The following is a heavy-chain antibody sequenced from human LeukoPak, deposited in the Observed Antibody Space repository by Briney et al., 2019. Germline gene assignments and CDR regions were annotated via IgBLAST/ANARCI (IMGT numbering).Heavy chain of an antibody. CDR3: ARDEIPSGT. CDR2: ISSSSSYI. Sequence: GGSLRLSCAASGLIFDDYTMHWVRQAPGKGLEWVSSISSSSSYIYYADSVKGRFTISRDNSRSTVDLQMNSLRVEDTGIYYCARDEIPSGTWGQGTMVIVSS. J-gene: IGHJ3*01. V-gene: IGHV3-21*04. D-gene: IGHD6-25*01. CDR1: GLIFDDYT.